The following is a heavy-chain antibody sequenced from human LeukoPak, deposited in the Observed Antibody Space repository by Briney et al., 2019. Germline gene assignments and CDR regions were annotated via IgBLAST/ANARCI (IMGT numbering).Heavy chain of an antibody. D-gene: IGHD3-10*01. V-gene: IGHV4-34*01. J-gene: IGHJ5*02. Sequence: SSETLSLTCAVYGGSFSGYYWSWIRQPPGKGLEWIGEINHSGSTNYNPSLKSRVTISVDTSKNQFSLKLSSVTAADTAVYYCARESPGDDWFDPWGQGTLVTVSS. CDR1: GGSFSGYY. CDR2: INHSGST. CDR3: ARESPGDDWFDP.